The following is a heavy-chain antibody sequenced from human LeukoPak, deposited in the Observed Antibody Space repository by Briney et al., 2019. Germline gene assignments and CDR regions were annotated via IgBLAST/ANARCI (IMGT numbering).Heavy chain of an antibody. CDR1: GFTFDDYA. CDR3: SKGFWVDDAFDI. CDR2: VGWNTDTI. V-gene: IGHV3-9*01. D-gene: IGHD2-15*01. J-gene: IGHJ3*02. Sequence: GRSLRLSCAASGFTFDDYAMHWVRPAPGKGAEWVSGVGWNTDTIGYAGSVKGRLTISRDNAKNTLYLQMDSLKAEDTALYYCSKGFWVDDAFDIWGQGTMVTVSS.